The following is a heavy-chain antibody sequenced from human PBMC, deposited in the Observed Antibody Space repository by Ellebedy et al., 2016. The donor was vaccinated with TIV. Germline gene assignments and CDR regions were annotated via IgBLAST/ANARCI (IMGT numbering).Heavy chain of an antibody. D-gene: IGHD2-2*01. CDR3: ARHFQLPPIAYYYYGMDV. V-gene: IGHV5-51*01. Sequence: GESLKISCKGSGYSFTSYWIGWVRQMPGKGLEWMGIIYPGDSDTKYSPSFQGQVTISADKSISTAYLQWSSLKASDTAMYYCARHFQLPPIAYYYYGMDVWGQGTTVTVSS. CDR2: IYPGDSDT. J-gene: IGHJ6*02. CDR1: GYSFTSYW.